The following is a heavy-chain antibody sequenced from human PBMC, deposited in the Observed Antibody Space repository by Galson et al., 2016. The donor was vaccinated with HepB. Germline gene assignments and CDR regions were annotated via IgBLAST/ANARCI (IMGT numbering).Heavy chain of an antibody. D-gene: IGHD3-16*01. CDR2: INLDGSTT. J-gene: IGHJ4*02. Sequence: SLRLSCAASGFTFTVYWMYWVRQAPGKGLVWVSHINLDGSTTTYADSVKGRFTLSRDNARNTLELQMDSLRAEYTAVYYCVRGYDAHAYGYWGQGTLVTVSS. V-gene: IGHV3-74*01. CDR1: GFTFTVYW. CDR3: VRGYDAHAYGY.